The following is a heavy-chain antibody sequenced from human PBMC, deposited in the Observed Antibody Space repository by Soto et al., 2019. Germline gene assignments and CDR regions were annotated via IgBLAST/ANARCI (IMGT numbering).Heavy chain of an antibody. CDR1: GFTFSTYT. D-gene: IGHD2-2*01. CDR2: ISGSGASP. Sequence: GGSLRLSCAASGFTFSTYTMSWVRRAPGKGLEWVSAISGSGASPSYADSVQGRFTISRDNPKRKLYQHMKNLRAEDTSVYYCAEASCSTTICYVLDYWGHGTLVTVSS. CDR3: AEASCSTTICYVLDY. V-gene: IGHV3-23*01. J-gene: IGHJ4*01.